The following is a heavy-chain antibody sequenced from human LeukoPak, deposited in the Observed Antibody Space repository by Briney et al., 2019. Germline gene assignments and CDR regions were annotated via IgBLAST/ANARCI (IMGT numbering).Heavy chain of an antibody. CDR2: ICYSGST. CDR1: GGSVSSGSYY. J-gene: IGHJ4*02. V-gene: IGHV4-61*01. Sequence: SETLSLTCTVSGGSVSSGSYYWSWIRQPPGKGLKWIGYICYSGSTNYNPSLKSRVTISVDTSKNQFSLKLSSVTAADTAVYYCASSLWTYDILTGYGYWGQGTLVTVSS. D-gene: IGHD3-9*01. CDR3: ASSLWTYDILTGYGY.